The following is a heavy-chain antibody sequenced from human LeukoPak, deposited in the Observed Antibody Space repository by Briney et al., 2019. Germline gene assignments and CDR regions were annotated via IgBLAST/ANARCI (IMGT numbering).Heavy chain of an antibody. D-gene: IGHD2-2*01. CDR1: GYTFTSYA. V-gene: IGHV1-3*01. CDR3: ARVKPCTTNTCYAGFDY. CDR2: INAGNGNT. J-gene: IGHJ4*02. Sequence: ASVKVSCKASGYTFTSYALHWVRQAPGQRLEWMGWINAGNGNTKYSQKFHGRVTITRDTSASTAYMELSSLRSEDTAIYYCARVKPCTTNTCYAGFDYWGQGTLVTVSS.